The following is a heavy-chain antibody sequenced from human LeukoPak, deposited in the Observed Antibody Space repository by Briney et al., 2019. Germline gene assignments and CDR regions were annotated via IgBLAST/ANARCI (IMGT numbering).Heavy chain of an antibody. V-gene: IGHV3-21*01. D-gene: IGHD3-16*01. Sequence: GSLRLSCAASGFTFSSYSMNWVRQAPGKGLEWVSSISSSSSYIYYADSVKGRFTISRDNAKNSLYLQMNSLRAEDTAVYYCAREGVSLGWNWFDPWGQGTLVTVSS. J-gene: IGHJ5*02. CDR1: GFTFSSYS. CDR3: AREGVSLGWNWFDP. CDR2: ISSSSSYI.